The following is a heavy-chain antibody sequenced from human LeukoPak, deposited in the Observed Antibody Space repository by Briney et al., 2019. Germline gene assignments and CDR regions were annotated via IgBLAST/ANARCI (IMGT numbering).Heavy chain of an antibody. D-gene: IGHD3-3*01. Sequence: ASVRVSCKTSGYSFTDYYIHWVRQAPGQGLEWMAWINTKTGRRSSARKFQGRVTMTRDPSITTVYMDMAWLTSDDTAIYFCARADFIDAGPYLIGPWGQGTLVTVSS. CDR2: INTKTGRR. CDR3: ARADFIDAGPYLIGP. CDR1: GYSFTDYY. V-gene: IGHV1-2*02. J-gene: IGHJ5*02.